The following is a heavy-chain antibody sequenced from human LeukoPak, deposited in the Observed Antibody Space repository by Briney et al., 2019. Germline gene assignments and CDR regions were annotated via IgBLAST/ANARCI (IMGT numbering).Heavy chain of an antibody. CDR2: LSYDGSNK. CDR3: ARDAREYSYGLADY. Sequence: PGGSLRLSCVASGFTFSSYAMHLVRQASAQGLAWVAVLSYDGSNKYYADSVKGRFTISRDNSKNTLYLQMNSLRAEDTAVYYCARDAREYSYGLADYWGQGTLVTVSS. CDR1: GFTFSSYA. J-gene: IGHJ4*02. V-gene: IGHV3-30*04. D-gene: IGHD5-18*01.